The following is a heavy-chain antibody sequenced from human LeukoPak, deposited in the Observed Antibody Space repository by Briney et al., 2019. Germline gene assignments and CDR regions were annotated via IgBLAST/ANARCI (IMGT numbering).Heavy chain of an antibody. J-gene: IGHJ6*02. D-gene: IGHD3-9*01. CDR1: GFTFSSYS. Sequence: LAGGSLRLSCAASGFTFSSYSMNWVRQAPGKGLEWVSYISSSSTIYYADSVKGRFTISRDNAKNSLYLQMNSLRAEDTAVYYCARVQYDILTGYYNLGYYYGMDVWGQGTTVTVSS. CDR3: ARVQYDILTGYYNLGYYYGMDV. CDR2: ISSSSTI. V-gene: IGHV3-48*01.